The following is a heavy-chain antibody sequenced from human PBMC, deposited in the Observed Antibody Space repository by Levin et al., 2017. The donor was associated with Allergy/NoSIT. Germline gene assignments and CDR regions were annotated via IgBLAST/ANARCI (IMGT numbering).Heavy chain of an antibody. CDR1: GASISSNDYC. CDR3: ARVNNYLPYVDF. D-gene: IGHD4-11*01. J-gene: IGHJ4*02. Sequence: LRLSCTVSGASISSNDYCWGWIRQHPGKGLEWIGYVDNSGSTDYNPSLKSRVAISIDTSKNQFSLRLSSVTAADTAIYYCARVNNYLPYVDFWGQGTLVTVSS. V-gene: IGHV4-31*03. CDR2: VDNSGST.